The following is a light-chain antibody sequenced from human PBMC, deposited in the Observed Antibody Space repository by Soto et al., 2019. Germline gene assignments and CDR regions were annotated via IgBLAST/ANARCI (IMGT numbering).Light chain of an antibody. Sequence: DIQMTQSPSTLSAFVGDRVTITCRASQGISSYLAWYQQKPGKAPKLLISTASTLQSGVPSRFSGSGSGTEFTLTISSLQPEDFASYYCQQLNNYPRTFGQGTKLDI. CDR1: QGISSY. V-gene: IGKV1-9*01. J-gene: IGKJ1*01. CDR2: TAS. CDR3: QQLNNYPRT.